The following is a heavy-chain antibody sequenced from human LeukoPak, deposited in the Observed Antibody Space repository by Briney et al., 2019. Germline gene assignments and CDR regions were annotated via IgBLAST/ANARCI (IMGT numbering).Heavy chain of an antibody. Sequence: GGSLRLSCAPSGFTFSDYYMSWIRQAPGEGLEWVSYISSSGSTIYNADSVKGRFTISRDNAKNSLYLQMNSLRAEDTAVYYCATTAARPYADYWRQGTLVTVSS. CDR3: ATTAARPYADY. J-gene: IGHJ4*02. D-gene: IGHD6-6*01. V-gene: IGHV3-11*01. CDR1: GFTFSDYY. CDR2: ISSSGSTI.